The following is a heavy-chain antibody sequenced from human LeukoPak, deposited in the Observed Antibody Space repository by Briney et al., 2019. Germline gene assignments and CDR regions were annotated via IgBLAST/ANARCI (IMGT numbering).Heavy chain of an antibody. CDR2: ISWDGGST. CDR1: GFTFDDYT. CDR3: AKSDIIVVSDAKGNWFDP. D-gene: IGHD2-2*01. Sequence: PGGSLRLSCAASGFTFDDYTMHWVRQAPGKGLEWVSLISWDGGSTYYADSVKGRFTISRDNSKNTLYLQMNNLRTEDMAVYYCAKSDIIVVSDAKGNWFDPWGQGSLVTVSS. V-gene: IGHV3-43*01. J-gene: IGHJ5*02.